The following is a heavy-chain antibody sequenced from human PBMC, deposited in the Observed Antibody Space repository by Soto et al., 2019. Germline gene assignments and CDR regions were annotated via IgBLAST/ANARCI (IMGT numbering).Heavy chain of an antibody. V-gene: IGHV5-51*01. CDR3: ARHQDCSSTSCYDYYYYGMDV. D-gene: IGHD2-2*01. Sequence: PGESLNHSCAVSGYSFTIYFIGWVRQMPGKGLEWMGIIYPGDSDTRYSPSFQGQVTISADKSISTAYLQWSSLKASDTAMYYCARHQDCSSTSCYDYYYYGMDVWGQGTTVNVSS. CDR1: GYSFTIYF. J-gene: IGHJ6*02. CDR2: IYPGDSDT.